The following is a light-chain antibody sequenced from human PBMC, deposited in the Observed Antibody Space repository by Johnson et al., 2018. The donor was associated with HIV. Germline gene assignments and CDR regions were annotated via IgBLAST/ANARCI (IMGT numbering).Light chain of an antibody. CDR3: GTWDNSLSAYV. Sequence: QSVLSQPPSVSAASGQRVDISCSGSSSNIGSYYVSWYQHLPGTAPKLLIYDNTKRPSGIPDRFSGSKSDTSATLGITGLQTGAEADYFCGTWDNSLSAYVFATGTKVTVL. CDR2: DNT. J-gene: IGLJ1*01. V-gene: IGLV1-51*01. CDR1: SSNIGSYY.